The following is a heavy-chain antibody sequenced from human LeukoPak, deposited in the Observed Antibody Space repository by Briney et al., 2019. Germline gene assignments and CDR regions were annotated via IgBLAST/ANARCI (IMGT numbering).Heavy chain of an antibody. CDR3: ARVWDDYVGNWEGDY. CDR2: INPSGGSK. CDR1: GYTCTSYY. J-gene: IGHJ4*02. Sequence: ASVKVSCKASGYTCTSYYMHWVRQATGQGLEWMGIINPSGGSKSYAQKFQGRVTMTRDTSTSAVYMELSSLRSEDTDVYYCARVWDDYVGNWEGDYWGQGTLVTVSS. V-gene: IGHV1-46*01. D-gene: IGHD4-23*01.